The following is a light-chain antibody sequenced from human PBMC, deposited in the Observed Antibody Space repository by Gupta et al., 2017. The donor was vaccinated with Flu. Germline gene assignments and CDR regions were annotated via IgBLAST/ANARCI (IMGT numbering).Light chain of an antibody. CDR2: GAS. J-gene: IGKJ4*01. CDR3: QQYNFCPPLT. V-gene: IGKV3-15*01. Sequence: EIVLTQSPATLSVSQGERVSTSCRASQNVNGNLAWYQQKPGQPPRLLIYGASTRAAGVPARFSGTGSGTDFTLTFSSLQSEDSAVYFCQQYNFCPPLTFGGETKVQI. CDR1: QNVNGN.